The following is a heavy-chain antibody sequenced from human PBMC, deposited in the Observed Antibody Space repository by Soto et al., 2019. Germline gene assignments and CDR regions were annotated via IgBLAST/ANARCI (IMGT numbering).Heavy chain of an antibody. CDR2: ISSSSSYI. V-gene: IGHV3-21*01. J-gene: IGHJ3*02. D-gene: IGHD3-3*01. Sequence: SGGSLRLSCAASGFTFSSYSMNWVRQAPGKGLEWVSSISSSSSYIYYADSVKGRFTISRDNAKNSLYLQMNSLRAEDTAVYYCARDLYYDFWSGYGGDAFDIWGQGTMVTVSS. CDR1: GFTFSSYS. CDR3: ARDLYYDFWSGYGGDAFDI.